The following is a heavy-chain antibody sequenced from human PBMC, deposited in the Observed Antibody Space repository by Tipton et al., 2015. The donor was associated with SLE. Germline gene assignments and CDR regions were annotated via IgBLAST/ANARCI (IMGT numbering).Heavy chain of an antibody. CDR2: INHSGST. D-gene: IGHD4-17*01. J-gene: IGHJ4*02. Sequence: TLSLTCAVYGGSFSGYYWSWIRQPPGKGLEWIGEINHSGSTNYNPSLKSRVTISVDTSKNQFSLKLSSVTAADTAVYYCARDHPIMTTVTSWGQGTLVTVSS. V-gene: IGHV4-34*01. CDR3: ARDHPIMTTVTS. CDR1: GGSFSGYY.